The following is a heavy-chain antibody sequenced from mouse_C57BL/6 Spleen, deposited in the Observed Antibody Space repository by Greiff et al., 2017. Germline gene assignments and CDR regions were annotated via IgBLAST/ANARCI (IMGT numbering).Heavy chain of an antibody. Sequence: QVQLQQSGPELVKPGASVKISCKASGYAFSSSWMNWVKQRPGKGLEWIGRIYPGDGDTNYNGKFKGKATLTADKSSSTAYMQLSSRTSEDSAVYFCARSDEYDGEVDYWGQGATLTVSS. D-gene: IGHD2-4*01. CDR2: IYPGDGDT. CDR1: GYAFSSSW. CDR3: ARSDEYDGEVDY. J-gene: IGHJ2*01. V-gene: IGHV1-82*01.